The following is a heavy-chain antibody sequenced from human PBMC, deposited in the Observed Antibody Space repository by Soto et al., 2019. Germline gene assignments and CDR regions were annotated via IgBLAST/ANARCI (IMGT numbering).Heavy chain of an antibody. V-gene: IGHV4-59*01. CDR1: GGSFSGYY. CDR3: ARSRWDSNWFDP. J-gene: IGHJ5*02. D-gene: IGHD1-26*01. CDR2: IYYSGST. Sequence: SETLSLTCAVYGGSFSGYYWSWIRQPPGKGLEWIGYIYYSGSTTYNPSLGSPVTISVDTSKNQFSLKLSSVTAADTAVYYCARSRWDSNWFDPWGQGILVTVSS.